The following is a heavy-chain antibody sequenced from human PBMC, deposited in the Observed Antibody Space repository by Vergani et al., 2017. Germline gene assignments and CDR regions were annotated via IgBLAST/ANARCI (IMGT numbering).Heavy chain of an antibody. CDR3: AKETQDDTVEPPAAIQGTFDN. CDR1: GLTFSNYA. CDR2: IWSDGSKK. Sequence: QVQLVESGGGVVQPGRSLRLSCAASGLTFSNYAMHWVRQAPGKGLEWVAVIWSDGSKKYYGDSVRGGFTISRDNSKNTLYLQMNSLRAEDTAVYYCAKETQDDTVEPPAAIQGTFDNWGQGTLVTVSS. D-gene: IGHD2-2*02. J-gene: IGHJ4*02. V-gene: IGHV3-33*06.